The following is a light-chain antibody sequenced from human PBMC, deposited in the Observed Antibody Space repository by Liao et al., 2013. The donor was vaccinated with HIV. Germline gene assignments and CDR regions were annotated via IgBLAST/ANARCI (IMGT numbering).Light chain of an antibody. J-gene: IGLJ3*02. CDR1: KLGDKY. CDR3: QTWDSGWV. Sequence: SFVLTQPPSVSVSPGQTASLSCSGDKLGDKYASWYQQKPGQSPMLVIYQDNKRPSGIPERFSGSSSGNTATLTISGTQTMDEADYYCQTWDSGWVFGGGTKLTVL. CDR2: QDN. V-gene: IGLV3-1*01.